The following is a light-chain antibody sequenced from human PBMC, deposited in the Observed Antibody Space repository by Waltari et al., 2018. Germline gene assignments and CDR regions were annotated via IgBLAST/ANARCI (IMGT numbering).Light chain of an antibody. CDR1: SLRSYY. CDR2: GKN. CDR3: NSRDSSHVV. V-gene: IGLV3-19*01. Sequence: SSELTQDPAVSVALGQPVRITCQGDSLRSYYASWYQQKPGQAPVLVIYGKNNRPSGIPDRFSGSSSGNTASLTITGAQAEDEADYYCNSRDSSHVVFGGGTKLTVL. J-gene: IGLJ2*01.